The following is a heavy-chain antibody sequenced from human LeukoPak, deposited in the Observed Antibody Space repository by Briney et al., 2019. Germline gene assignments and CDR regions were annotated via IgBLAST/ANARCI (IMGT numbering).Heavy chain of an antibody. CDR3: ARAKQMKIDY. CDR2: IFYSGQT. J-gene: IGHJ4*02. V-gene: IGHV4-39*07. CDR1: GGFINNNIHY. D-gene: IGHD5-24*01. Sequence: SETLSLTCTVSGGFINNNIHYWGWIRQPPGKGLEWIGTIFYSGQTYYNPSLKSRVTISVDTSKNQFSLKLSSVTAADTAVYYCARAKQMKIDYWGQGTLVAVSS.